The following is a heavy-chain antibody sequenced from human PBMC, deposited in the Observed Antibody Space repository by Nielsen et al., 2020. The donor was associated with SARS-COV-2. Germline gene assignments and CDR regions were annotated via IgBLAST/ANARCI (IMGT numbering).Heavy chain of an antibody. V-gene: IGHV1-18*01. Sequence: ASVKVSCKASGYTFTSYGISWVRQAPGQGLEWMGWISAYNGNTNYAQKLQGRVTMTTDTSTSTAYMELRSLRSDDTAVYCCARDAVLLWFGELIDYWGQGTLVTVSS. CDR3: ARDAVLLWFGELIDY. CDR2: ISAYNGNT. J-gene: IGHJ4*02. CDR1: GYTFTSYG. D-gene: IGHD3-10*01.